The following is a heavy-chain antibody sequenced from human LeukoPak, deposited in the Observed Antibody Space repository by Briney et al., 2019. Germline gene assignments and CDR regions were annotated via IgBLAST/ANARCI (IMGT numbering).Heavy chain of an antibody. CDR2: IHHGGTT. CDR3: AKKDYYYMDV. V-gene: IGHV4-4*02. J-gene: IGHJ6*03. Sequence: TSETLSLTCAVSGGSLSSGNWWTWVRPSPGKGLEWIGEIHHGGTTNYNPSLKSRVTISVDKPKNQFSLKLRSVTAADTAVYYCAKKDYYYMDVWGKGTTVTVSS. CDR1: GGSLSSGNW.